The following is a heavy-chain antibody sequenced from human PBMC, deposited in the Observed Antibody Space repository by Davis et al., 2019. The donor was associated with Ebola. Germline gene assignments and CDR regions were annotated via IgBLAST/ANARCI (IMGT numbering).Heavy chain of an antibody. CDR2: INTKTGIP. Sequence: ASVKVSCKASGYSFTDHSMNWVRQAPRQGLEWLGWINTKTGIPTYAKGLSGRFVFSLDPSVTTAYLELPSLKAEDTAVYYCARDGPHYYYGMDVWGKGTTVTVSS. J-gene: IGHJ6*04. CDR3: ARDGPHYYYGMDV. CDR1: GYSFTDHS. V-gene: IGHV7-4-1*01.